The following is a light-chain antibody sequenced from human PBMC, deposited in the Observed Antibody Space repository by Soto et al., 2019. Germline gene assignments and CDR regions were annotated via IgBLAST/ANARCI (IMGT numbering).Light chain of an antibody. V-gene: IGLV1-47*01. CDR3: AAWDDSLSGYV. CDR2: RNN. CDR1: NSNIGSNY. J-gene: IGLJ1*01. Sequence: QSVLTQPPSASGAPGQRVTISCSGNNSNIGSNYVYWYQQLPGTAPKLLIYRNNQRPSGVPGRFSGSKSGTSASLAISGLRSEDEADYYCAAWDDSLSGYVFGTGTKSPS.